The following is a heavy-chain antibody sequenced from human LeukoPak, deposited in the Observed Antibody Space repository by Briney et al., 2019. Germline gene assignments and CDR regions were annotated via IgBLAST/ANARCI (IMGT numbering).Heavy chain of an antibody. D-gene: IGHD3-22*01. Sequence: SETLSLTYTVSGGSISTYYWSWIRQPPGKGLEWIGYIYYSGSTNYNPSLKSRVTISVDTSKNQFSLKLSSVTAADTAVYYCARGDSFYDSSGYYGYWGQGTLVAVSS. CDR1: GGSISTYY. J-gene: IGHJ4*02. V-gene: IGHV4-59*08. CDR2: IYYSGST. CDR3: ARGDSFYDSSGYYGY.